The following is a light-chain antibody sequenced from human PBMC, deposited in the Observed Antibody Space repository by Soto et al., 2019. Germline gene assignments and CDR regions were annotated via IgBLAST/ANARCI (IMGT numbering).Light chain of an antibody. CDR1: QNIRGNE. J-gene: IGKJ1*01. CDR2: RGS. V-gene: IGKV3-20*01. CDR3: QDYGTSAPWT. Sequence: EVVLTQSPGTLSLSPGERATLSCRASQNIRGNELAWYQQKPGQAPRLLIYRGSSRATGIPDRFSGRGSGTDLTPTISRLEPEDFAVYYCQDYGTSAPWTFGQGTKVEIK.